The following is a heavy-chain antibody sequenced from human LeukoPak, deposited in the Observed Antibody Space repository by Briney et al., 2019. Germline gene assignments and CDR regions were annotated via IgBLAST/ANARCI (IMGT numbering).Heavy chain of an antibody. Sequence: GGSLRLSCAASGFTFSSYSMNWVSQAPGKGLEWVSSISSSSSYIYYADSVKGRFTISRDNAKNSLYLQRNSLRDEDTAVYYCANYYYGMDVWGQGTTVTVSS. CDR3: ANYYYGMDV. V-gene: IGHV3-21*01. CDR2: ISSSSSYI. CDR1: GFTFSSYS. J-gene: IGHJ6*02.